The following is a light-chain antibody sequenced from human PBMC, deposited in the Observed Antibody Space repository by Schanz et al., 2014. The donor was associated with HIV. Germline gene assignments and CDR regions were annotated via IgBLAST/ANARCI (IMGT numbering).Light chain of an antibody. V-gene: IGLV2-14*03. CDR2: DVS. CDR1: SSDVGGYNY. Sequence: QSALTQPASVSASPGQSITISCTGTSSDVGGYNYVSWYQQHPGKAPKLMIYDVSNRPSGVSNRFSGSKSGNTASLTISGLQAEDEADYYCNSFTSSSTRVVFGGGTKVTVL. CDR3: NSFTSSSTRVV. J-gene: IGLJ2*01.